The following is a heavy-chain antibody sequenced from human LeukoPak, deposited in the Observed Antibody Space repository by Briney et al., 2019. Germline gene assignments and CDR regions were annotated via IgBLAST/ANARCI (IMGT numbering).Heavy chain of an antibody. V-gene: IGHV4-4*07. D-gene: IGHD3-10*01. Sequence: SETLSLTCTVSGGSIRSYYWSWIRQPAGKGLEWIERIYTSGSTNYNPSLKSRVTMSVDTSKNQFSLKLSSVTAADTAVYYCARDTLLWFGELRWFDPWGQGTLVTVSS. J-gene: IGHJ5*02. CDR3: ARDTLLWFGELRWFDP. CDR2: IYTSGST. CDR1: GGSIRSYY.